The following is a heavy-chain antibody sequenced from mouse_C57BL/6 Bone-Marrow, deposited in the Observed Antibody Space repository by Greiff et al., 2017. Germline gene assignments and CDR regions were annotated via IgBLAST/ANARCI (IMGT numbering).Heavy chain of an antibody. V-gene: IGHV1-69*01. CDR1: GFTFTSYW. CDR3: ERRGYYYGSSYSAWFAY. D-gene: IGHD1-1*01. J-gene: IGHJ3*01. CDR2: IDPSDSYP. Sequence: QVLLQQPGAELVMPGASVKLSCKASGFTFTSYWMSWVTQTPGQGLEWIAEIDPSDSYPIYHQKLKGQSPLSVDKSSSTAYMQLSSLTSEESAVYYCERRGYYYGSSYSAWFAYWGQGTLVTVSA.